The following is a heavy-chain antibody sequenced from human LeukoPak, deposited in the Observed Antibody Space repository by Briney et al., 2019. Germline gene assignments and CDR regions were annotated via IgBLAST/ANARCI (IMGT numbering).Heavy chain of an antibody. J-gene: IGHJ4*02. CDR3: ARRRGNTSGFQGYYFDY. D-gene: IGHD6-19*01. Sequence: SETLSLTYTVSGGSISSGDYYWSWIRQLPGKGLEWIGYIYYSGSTYYNPSLKSRLTISVDTSKNQFSLKLSSVTAADTAVYYCARRRGNTSGFQGYYFDYWGQGTLVTVSS. CDR1: GGSISSGDYY. CDR2: IYYSGST. V-gene: IGHV4-31*03.